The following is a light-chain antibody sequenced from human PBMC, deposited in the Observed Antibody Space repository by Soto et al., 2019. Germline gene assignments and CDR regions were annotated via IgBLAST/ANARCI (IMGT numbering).Light chain of an antibody. J-gene: IGKJ1*01. Sequence: EIVLTQSPGTLSLSPGERATLSCRAGQSVSSSYLAWYQQKPGQAPRLLIYDTSSRATGIPDRFSGSGSGTDFTLAISRLEPEDFVVYYRQQCGSSPSFGQGTKVELK. CDR3: QQCGSSPS. CDR2: DTS. CDR1: QSVSSSY. V-gene: IGKV3-20*01.